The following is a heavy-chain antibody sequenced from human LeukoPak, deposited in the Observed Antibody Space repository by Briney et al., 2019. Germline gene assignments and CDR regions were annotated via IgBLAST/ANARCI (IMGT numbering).Heavy chain of an antibody. J-gene: IGHJ4*02. CDR2: INPNSGGT. V-gene: IGHV1-2*02. CDR3: ARERKRGYSCGYFGY. Sequence: ASVKVSCKASGYTFTGYYMHWVRQAPGQGLEWMGWINPNSGGTNYAQKFQGRVTMTRDTSISTAYMELSRLRSDDTAVYYCARERKRGYSCGYFGYWGQGTLVAVSS. CDR1: GYTFTGYY. D-gene: IGHD5-18*01.